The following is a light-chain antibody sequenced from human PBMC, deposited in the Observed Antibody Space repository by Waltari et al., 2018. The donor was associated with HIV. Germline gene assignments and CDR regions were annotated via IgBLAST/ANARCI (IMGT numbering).Light chain of an antibody. J-gene: IGKJ2*01. CDR1: QSVDFY. CDR2: ASS. CDR3: QQSDDTPYT. V-gene: IGKV1-39*01. Sequence: DIQMTQSPSSLSAPVGETVTITCRASQSVDFYVNWYQHKPGKAPKLLIFASSSLQSGVPSRFSGSRSWTDFSLTITGLQPEDFATYFCQQSDDTPYTFGQGTKLEIK.